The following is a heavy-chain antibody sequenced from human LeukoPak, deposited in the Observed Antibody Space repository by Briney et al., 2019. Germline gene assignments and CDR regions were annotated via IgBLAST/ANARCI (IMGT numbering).Heavy chain of an antibody. D-gene: IGHD3-10*01. CDR3: ARAGQAYYFDY. V-gene: IGHV4-61*02. J-gene: IGHJ4*02. CDR1: GGSISSGSYY. CDR2: IYTSGST. Sequence: SQTLSLTCTVSGGSISSGSYYWSWIRQPAGKGLEWIGRIYTSGSTNYNPSLKSRATISVDASKNQFSLKLSSVTAADTAVYYCARAGQAYYFDYWGQGTLVTVSS.